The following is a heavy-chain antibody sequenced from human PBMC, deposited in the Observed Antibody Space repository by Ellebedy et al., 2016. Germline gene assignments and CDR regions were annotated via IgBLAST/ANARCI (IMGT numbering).Heavy chain of an antibody. V-gene: IGHV3-23*01. J-gene: IGHJ3*02. D-gene: IGHD7-27*01. CDR3: ARKRSNWGHPQSPLDI. Sequence: GESLKISCAASGYAFSNYAVSWVRQAPGKGLEWVSTISVGAESTYYAGSAKGRFTISRDSSHAILQMNSLRAEDTAIYYCARKRSNWGHPQSPLDIWGHGTMVTVSS. CDR1: GYAFSNYA. CDR2: ISVGAEST.